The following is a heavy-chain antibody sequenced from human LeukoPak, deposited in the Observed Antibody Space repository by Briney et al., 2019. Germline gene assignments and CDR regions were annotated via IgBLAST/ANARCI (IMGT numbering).Heavy chain of an antibody. V-gene: IGHV1-3*01. CDR1: GYTFTSYA. CDR2: INAGNGNT. Sequence: GASVKVSCKASGYTFTSYAMHWVRQAPGQRLEWMGWINAGNGNTKYSQKFQGRVTITRDTSASTAYMELSSLRSEDTAVCYCARSTQGDGSDYWGQGTLVTVSS. J-gene: IGHJ4*02. CDR3: ARSTQGDGSDY.